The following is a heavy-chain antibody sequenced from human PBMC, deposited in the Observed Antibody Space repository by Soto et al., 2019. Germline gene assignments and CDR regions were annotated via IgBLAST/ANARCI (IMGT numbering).Heavy chain of an antibody. J-gene: IGHJ5*02. CDR3: ARSVDP. CDR2: IFYSGTT. Sequence: SETLSLTCAVSGGSISSSNWWSWVRQPPGKGLEWIGYIFYSGTTYYNPSLKSRVTISVDTSKNQFSLKLSSVTAADTAVYYCARSVDPWGQGTLVTVSS. CDR1: GGSISSSNW. V-gene: IGHV4-4*02.